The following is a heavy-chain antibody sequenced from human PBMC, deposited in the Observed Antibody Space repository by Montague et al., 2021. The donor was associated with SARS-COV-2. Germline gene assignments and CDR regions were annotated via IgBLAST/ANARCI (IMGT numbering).Heavy chain of an antibody. CDR3: ARGLTDISMIVVVLLGASHYLDS. CDR1: GGSFSDYH. CDR2: INHSGNT. Sequence: SETLSLTCAVYGGSFSDYHWSWIRQPPGQGLEWIGEINHSGNTNYNPSLKSRVTISRDTSKSQFSLKLSSVTAADTAVYYCARGLTDISMIVVVLLGASHYLDSWGQGTLVTVSS. J-gene: IGHJ4*02. V-gene: IGHV4-34*01. D-gene: IGHD3-22*01.